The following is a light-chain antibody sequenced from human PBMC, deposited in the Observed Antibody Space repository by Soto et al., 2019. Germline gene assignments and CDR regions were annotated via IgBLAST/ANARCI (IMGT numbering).Light chain of an antibody. CDR1: QSVSSD. CDR3: QQYNKWPPLS. CDR2: DAS. Sequence: EIVMTQSPATLSVSPGERATLSCRASQSVSSDLAWYQQKPGQAPRLLIYDASTRATGIPVRFSGSGSGTKFTITISSLQSEDFALYYCQQYNKWPPLSFGGGTKVEI. V-gene: IGKV3-15*01. J-gene: IGKJ4*01.